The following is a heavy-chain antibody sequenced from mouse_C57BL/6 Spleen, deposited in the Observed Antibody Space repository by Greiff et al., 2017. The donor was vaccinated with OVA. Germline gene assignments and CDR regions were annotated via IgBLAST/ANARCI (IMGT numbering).Heavy chain of an antibody. V-gene: IGHV3-6*01. CDR1: GYSITSGYY. Sequence: VQLKESGPGLVKPSQSLSLTCSVTGYSITSGYYWNWIRQFPGNKLEWMGYISYDGSNNYNPSLKNRISITRDTSKNQFFLKLNSVTTEDTATYYCAREGLPPFDYWGQGTTLTVSS. D-gene: IGHD2-2*01. CDR2: ISYDGSN. J-gene: IGHJ2*01. CDR3: AREGLPPFDY.